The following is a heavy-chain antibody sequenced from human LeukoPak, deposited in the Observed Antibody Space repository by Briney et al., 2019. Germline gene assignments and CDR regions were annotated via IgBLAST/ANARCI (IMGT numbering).Heavy chain of an antibody. Sequence: GGSLRLSCAASGFAFSSYAMSWVRQAPGKGLEWVSAISGSGTSTYYADSMKGRFTMSRDNSKKTLYLQMNSLRAEDTAVYYCAKGGSSGGSWTFDYWGQGTLITVSS. D-gene: IGHD2-15*01. J-gene: IGHJ4*02. CDR2: ISGSGTST. CDR3: AKGGSSGGSWTFDY. V-gene: IGHV3-23*01. CDR1: GFAFSSYA.